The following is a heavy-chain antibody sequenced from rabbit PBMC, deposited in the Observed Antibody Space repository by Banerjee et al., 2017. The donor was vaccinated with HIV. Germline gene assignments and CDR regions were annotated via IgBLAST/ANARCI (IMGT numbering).Heavy chain of an antibody. Sequence: QEQLVESGGGLVKPEGSLKLSCTASGFSFSNKAVMCWVRQAPGKGLEWIACINANSGSTSYASWAKGRFTISKTSSTTVTLQMTSLTAADTATYFCTRDVPNNGAYYFNLWGPGTLVTVS. J-gene: IGHJ4*01. V-gene: IGHV1S45*01. CDR3: TRDVPNNGAYYFNL. D-gene: IGHD2-1*01. CDR1: GFSFSNKAV. CDR2: INANSGST.